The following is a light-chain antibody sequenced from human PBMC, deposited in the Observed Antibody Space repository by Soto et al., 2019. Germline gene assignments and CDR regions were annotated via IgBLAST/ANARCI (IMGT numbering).Light chain of an antibody. Sequence: IQMTQSPSTLSASVGDRVTITCRASQSISSWLAWYQQKPGKAPKLLIYDASSLESGVPSRFSGSGSGTEFTLTISSLQPDDFATYYCQQYNSYTHTFGQGTKLEIK. CDR1: QSISSW. J-gene: IGKJ2*01. CDR2: DAS. CDR3: QQYNSYTHT. V-gene: IGKV1-5*01.